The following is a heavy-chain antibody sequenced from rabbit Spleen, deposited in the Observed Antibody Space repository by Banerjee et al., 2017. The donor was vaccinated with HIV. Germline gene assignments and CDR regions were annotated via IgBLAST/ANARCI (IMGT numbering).Heavy chain of an antibody. V-gene: IGHV1S45*01. CDR3: VRDDHVTNNL. CDR1: GFDLSSYYY. Sequence: QEQLEESGGGLVKPEGSLTLTCKTSGFDLSSYYYMCWVRQAPGKGLEWIACIYSSSTGKTWYADWAKGRFTISKTSSTTVTLQMTSLTAADTATYFCVRDDHVTNNLWGQGTLVTVS. D-gene: IGHD4-1*01. CDR2: IYSSSTGKT. J-gene: IGHJ4*01.